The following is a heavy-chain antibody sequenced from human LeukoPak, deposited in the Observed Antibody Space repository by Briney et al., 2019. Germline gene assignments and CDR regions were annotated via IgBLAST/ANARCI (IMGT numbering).Heavy chain of an antibody. D-gene: IGHD4-17*01. CDR2: IIPVFGTA. CDR1: GGTFSSYA. Sequence: SVKVSCKASGGTFSSYAISWVRQAPGQGLEWMGGIIPVFGTANYAQKFQGRVTITADESTSTAYMELSSLRSEDTAVYYCARGRQGPTNDYGDYNQGGWVYYYYYYGMDVWGQGTTVTVSS. V-gene: IGHV1-69*01. CDR3: ARGRQGPTNDYGDYNQGGWVYYYYYYGMDV. J-gene: IGHJ6*02.